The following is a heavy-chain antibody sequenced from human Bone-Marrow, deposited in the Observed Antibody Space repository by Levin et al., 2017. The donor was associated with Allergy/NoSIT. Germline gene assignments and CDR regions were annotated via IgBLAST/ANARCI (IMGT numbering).Heavy chain of an antibody. D-gene: IGHD6-13*01. J-gene: IGHJ4*02. Sequence: GGSLRLSCGASGFTFNAHWMTWVRQAPGKGLEWVANMNQNGNEKYYADSVRGRFTISRDNAKSSFYLQMNSLRVEDTAVYYCAGGPLPLGIADYWGQGPLVTVSS. CDR3: AGGPLPLGIADY. CDR1: GFTFNAHW. CDR2: MNQNGNEK. V-gene: IGHV3-7*01.